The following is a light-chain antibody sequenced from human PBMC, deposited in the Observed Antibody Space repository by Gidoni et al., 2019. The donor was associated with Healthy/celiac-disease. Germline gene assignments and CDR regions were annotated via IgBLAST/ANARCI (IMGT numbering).Light chain of an antibody. Sequence: DLQMTQSPPTLSAFVGDRVTITCRASQSISSWLAWYQQKPGKAPKLLISKASTLESGVPSRFSGSGAGTEFALTISSLQPDDFATYYCKQYSSYSCTFGQGTKLEIK. J-gene: IGKJ2*02. CDR1: QSISSW. CDR3: KQYSSYSCT. V-gene: IGKV1-5*03. CDR2: KAS.